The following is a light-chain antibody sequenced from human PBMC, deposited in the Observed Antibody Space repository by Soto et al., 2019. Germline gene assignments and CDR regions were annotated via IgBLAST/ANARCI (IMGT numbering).Light chain of an antibody. CDR1: QSVGSN. V-gene: IGKV3-15*01. Sequence: EIVMTQSPATLSVSPGERATLSCRASQSVGSNLAWYQQKPGQAPRHLIYGASTRATGIPARFSGSGSGTEFTLTISSLQSEDFAVYYCQQYNNWPLYTCGQGTNVEIK. J-gene: IGKJ2*01. CDR3: QQYNNWPLYT. CDR2: GAS.